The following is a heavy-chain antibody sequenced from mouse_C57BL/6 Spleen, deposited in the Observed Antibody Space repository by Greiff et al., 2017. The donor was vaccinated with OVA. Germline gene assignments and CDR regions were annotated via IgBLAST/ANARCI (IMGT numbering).Heavy chain of an antibody. D-gene: IGHD4-1*01. Sequence: EVKLVESGGGLVQPGGSLSLSCAASGFTFTDYYMSWVRQPPGKALEWLGFIRNKANGYTTEYSASVKGRFTISRDNSQSILYLQMNALRAEDSATYDCASSLGGYFDYWGQGTTLTVSA. CDR1: GFTFTDYY. J-gene: IGHJ2*01. CDR3: ASSLGGYFDY. V-gene: IGHV7-3*01. CDR2: IRNKANGYTT.